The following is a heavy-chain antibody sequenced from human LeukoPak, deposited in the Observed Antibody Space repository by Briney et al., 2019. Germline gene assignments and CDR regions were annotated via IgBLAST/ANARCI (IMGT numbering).Heavy chain of an antibody. Sequence: ASVRVSCKASGYTFTGYYMHWARQAPGQGLEWMGRINPNSGGTNYAQKFQGWVTMTRDTSNSPAYLELRRLRPYDQAVYLCDKVLITRYYYDSSGYSTDYWGQGTLVAVSS. CDR1: GYTFTGYY. J-gene: IGHJ4*02. CDR3: DKVLITRYYYDSSGYSTDY. CDR2: INPNSGGT. D-gene: IGHD3-22*01. V-gene: IGHV1-2*04.